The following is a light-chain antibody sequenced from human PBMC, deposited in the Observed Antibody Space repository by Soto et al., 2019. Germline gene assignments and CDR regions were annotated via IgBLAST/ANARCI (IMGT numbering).Light chain of an antibody. V-gene: IGLV2-23*01. J-gene: IGLJ3*02. CDR3: CSFAGGGATWV. CDR1: NSDVGSYKF. CDR2: EAT. Sequence: SVLTQPASVSGSPGQSITISCTGTNSDVGSYKFVSWYQQHPGKVPKLIIYEATKRPSGLSNRFSGSKSGNTASLTISGLQAEDEADYYCCSFAGGGATWVFGGGTKLTVL.